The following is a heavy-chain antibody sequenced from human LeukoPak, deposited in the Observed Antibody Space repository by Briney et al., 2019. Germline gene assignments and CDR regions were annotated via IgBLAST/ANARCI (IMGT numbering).Heavy chain of an antibody. CDR2: INHSGRT. V-gene: IGHV4-34*01. D-gene: IGHD1-26*01. CDR1: GGSFSGYY. J-gene: IGHJ4*02. CDR3: VRDRGEFSYSHDY. Sequence: PSETLSLTCAVYGGSFSGYYWSWIRQPPGKGLEWIGEINHSGRTNYIPSLKSRVTISLDTSENHFSLRLSSVTAADTAVYYCVRDRGEFSYSHDYWGQGTLVTVSS.